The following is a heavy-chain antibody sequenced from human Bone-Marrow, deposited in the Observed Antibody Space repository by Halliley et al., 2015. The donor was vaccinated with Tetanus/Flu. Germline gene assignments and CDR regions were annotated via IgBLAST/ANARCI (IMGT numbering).Heavy chain of an antibody. Sequence: TLSLTCTVFGGSISGYYYSWIRQPPGKGLEWIGYIYYSGSTNYNPSLKSRVTISLDTSRNEFSLRLSSVTAADTAIYYCASDLDVWGRGKMVTVS. CDR1: GGSISGYY. J-gene: IGHJ3*01. CDR3: ASDLDV. CDR2: IYYSGST. V-gene: IGHV4-59*01.